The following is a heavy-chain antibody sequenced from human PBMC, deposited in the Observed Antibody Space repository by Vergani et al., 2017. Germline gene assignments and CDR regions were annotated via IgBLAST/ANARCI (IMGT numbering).Heavy chain of an antibody. V-gene: IGHV3-33*01. CDR1: GFTFSSYG. J-gene: IGHJ4*02. CDR2: IWYDGSNK. CDR3: AREVGATVY. Sequence: QVQLVESGGGVVQPGRSLRLSCAASGFTFSSYGMHWVRQAPGTGLEWVAVIWYDGSNKYYADSVKGRFTISRDNSKNTLYLQMNSLRAEDTAVYYCAREVGATVYWGQGTLVTVSS. D-gene: IGHD1-26*01.